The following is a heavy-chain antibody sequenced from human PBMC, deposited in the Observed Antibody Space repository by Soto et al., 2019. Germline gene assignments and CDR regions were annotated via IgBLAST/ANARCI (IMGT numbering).Heavy chain of an antibody. D-gene: IGHD6-6*01. J-gene: IGHJ6*02. CDR3: ARDSIAARPNMGDYYYYYGMDV. Sequence: QVQLVESGGGVVQPGRSLRLTCAASGFTFSSYAMHWVRQAPGKGLEWVAVISYDGSNKYYADSVKGRFTISRHNSKNTLYLQMNSLRAEDTAVYYCARDSIAARPNMGDYYYYYGMDVWGQGTTVTVSS. CDR2: ISYDGSNK. CDR1: GFTFSSYA. V-gene: IGHV3-30-3*01.